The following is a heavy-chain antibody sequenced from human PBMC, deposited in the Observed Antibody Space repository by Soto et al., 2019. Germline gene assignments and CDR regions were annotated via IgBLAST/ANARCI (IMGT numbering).Heavy chain of an antibody. CDR1: GDSIGTTHSY. CDR2: IHYSGST. J-gene: IGHJ4*02. Sequence: KASETLSLTCTVSGDSIGTTHSYWAWIRQSPGKGLEWIGNIHYSGSTYYMPSPRSRVTLSVDTSKNQFSLKLRSVTAADTAVYYCARHEAGWYFDSWGQGTLVTVSS. V-gene: IGHV4-39*01. D-gene: IGHD6-25*01. CDR3: ARHEAGWYFDS.